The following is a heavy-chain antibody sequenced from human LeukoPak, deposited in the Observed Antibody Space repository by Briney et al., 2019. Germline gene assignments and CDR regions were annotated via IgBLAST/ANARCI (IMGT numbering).Heavy chain of an antibody. V-gene: IGHV4-59*10. J-gene: IGHJ4*02. CDR1: GGPFSGYY. D-gene: IGHD4-17*01. CDR3: ARATTVTGFYFDY. CDR2: IYTSGST. Sequence: SETLSLTCAIYGGPFSGYYWSWIRQPAGKGLEWIGRIYTSGSTNYNPSLKSRVTMSVDTSKNQFSLKLSSVTAADTAVYYCARATTVTGFYFDYWGQGTLVTVSS.